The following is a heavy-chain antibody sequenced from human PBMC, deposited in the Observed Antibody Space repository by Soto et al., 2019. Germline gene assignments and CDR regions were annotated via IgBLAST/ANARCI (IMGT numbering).Heavy chain of an antibody. V-gene: IGHV1-3*01. Sequence: ASVKVSCKASGYTFTSYAMHWVRQAPGQRLEWMGWINAGNGNTKYSQKFQGRVTITRDTSASTAYMELSSLRSEDTAVYYCARSPRLAARLDPWSQGTLVTVSS. CDR3: ARSPRLAARLDP. J-gene: IGHJ5*02. CDR1: GYTFTSYA. CDR2: INAGNGNT. D-gene: IGHD6-13*01.